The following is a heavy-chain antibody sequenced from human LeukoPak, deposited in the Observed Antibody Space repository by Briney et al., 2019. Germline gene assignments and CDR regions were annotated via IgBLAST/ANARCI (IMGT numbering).Heavy chain of an antibody. CDR1: GFTLSSYN. J-gene: IGHJ6*03. CDR2: IRNSGNTI. D-gene: IGHD1-1*01. V-gene: IGHV3-48*01. Sequence: GWSLRLSCAVSGFTLSSYNMNWVRQAPGKGLEWVSYIRNSGNTIYYADSVKGRFTISRDPAKNSLYLQMNSLRAEDTAVYYCAKDDLYRYYYYMDVWGKGTTVTISS. CDR3: AKDDLYRYYYYMDV.